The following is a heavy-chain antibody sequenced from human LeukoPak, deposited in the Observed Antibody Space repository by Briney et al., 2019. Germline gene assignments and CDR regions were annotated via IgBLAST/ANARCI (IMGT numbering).Heavy chain of an antibody. J-gene: IGHJ4*02. D-gene: IGHD2-15*01. Sequence: GGSLRLSCAASGFTFSNYGMHWVRQTQGKGLEWMAFIRHVGNSKLYADSVKGRFTISRDNSKNALYLQMDSLRDEDTAVYYCAKGYLGLCTGGTCFHFDYWGQGTLVTVSS. CDR3: AKGYLGLCTGGTCFHFDY. V-gene: IGHV3-30*02. CDR1: GFTFSNYG. CDR2: IRHVGNSK.